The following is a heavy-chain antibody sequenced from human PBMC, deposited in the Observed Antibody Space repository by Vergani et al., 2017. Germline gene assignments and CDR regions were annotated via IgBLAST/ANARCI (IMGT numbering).Heavy chain of an antibody. CDR2: IYHSGST. J-gene: IGHJ4*02. Sequence: QVQLQDSGPVLVTPSETLSLTCAFSGSSFSSDSYWCWIRKPPGKGLEWIGIIYHSGSTYYNPSLKSRVTISVDTSKNQFSRKLSSVTAADTAVYYCARDGTMVRGVIPLDYWGQGTLVTVSS. CDR3: ARDGTMVRGVIPLDY. CDR1: GSSFSSDSY. D-gene: IGHD3-10*01. V-gene: IGHV4-38-2*02.